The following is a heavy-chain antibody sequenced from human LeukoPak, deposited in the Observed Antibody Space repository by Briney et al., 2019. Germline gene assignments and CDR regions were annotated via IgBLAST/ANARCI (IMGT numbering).Heavy chain of an antibody. CDR2: INAGNGNT. J-gene: IGHJ4*02. CDR1: GYTYTSYA. CDR3: ARVRRSSSWYFDY. V-gene: IGHV1-3*01. D-gene: IGHD6-13*01. Sequence: GASVKVSCKASGYTYTSYAMHWVRQAPGQRLEWMGWINAGNGNTKYSQKFQGRVTITRDTSASTAYMELSSLRSEDTAVYYCARVRRSSSWYFDYWGQGTLVTVSS.